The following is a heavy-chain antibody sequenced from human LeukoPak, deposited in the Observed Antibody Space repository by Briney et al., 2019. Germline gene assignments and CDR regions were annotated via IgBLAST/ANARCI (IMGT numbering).Heavy chain of an antibody. Sequence: SETLSLTCTVSGGSISSNNYYWGWIRQPPGKGLEWIGSIYHSGSTYYNPSLKSRVTISVDTSKNQFSLKLSSVTAADAAVYYCARGPGSGTYWAFDYWGQGTLVTVSS. CDR2: IYHSGST. V-gene: IGHV4-39*07. J-gene: IGHJ4*02. CDR1: GGSISSNNYY. D-gene: IGHD1-26*01. CDR3: ARGPGSGTYWAFDY.